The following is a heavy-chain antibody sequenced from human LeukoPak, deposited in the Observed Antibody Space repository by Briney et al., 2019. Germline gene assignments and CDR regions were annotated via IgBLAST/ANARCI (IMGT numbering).Heavy chain of an antibody. Sequence: GGSLRLSCAASGFTFSSYGMHWVRQAPGKGLEWVAFIRYDGSNKYYADSVKGRFTISRDNAKNSLYLQMNSLRAEDTAVYYCARAVGSGYYRHSDNWGQGTLVTVSS. CDR3: ARAVGSGYYRHSDN. CDR2: IRYDGSNK. D-gene: IGHD3-3*01. CDR1: GFTFSSYG. V-gene: IGHV3-30*02. J-gene: IGHJ4*02.